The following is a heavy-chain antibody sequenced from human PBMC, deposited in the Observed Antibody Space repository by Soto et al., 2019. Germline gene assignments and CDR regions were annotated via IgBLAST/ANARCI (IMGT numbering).Heavy chain of an antibody. J-gene: IGHJ4*02. D-gene: IGHD1-1*01. CDR1: GYTFTGYY. Sequence: ASVKVSCKASGYTFTGYYMHWVRQAPGQGLGWMGWINPNSGGTNYAQKFQGWVTMTRDTSISTAYMELSRLRSDDTAVYYCARSRLTGNLDYWGQGTLVTVSS. V-gene: IGHV1-2*04. CDR3: ARSRLTGNLDY. CDR2: INPNSGGT.